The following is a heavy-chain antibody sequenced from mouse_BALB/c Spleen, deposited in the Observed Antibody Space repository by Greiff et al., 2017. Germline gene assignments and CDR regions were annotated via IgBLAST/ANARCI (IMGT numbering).Heavy chain of an antibody. D-gene: IGHD2-3*01. CDR3: ARAVYDDSSAWFAY. CDR2: IWGDGST. Sequence: VQVVESGPGLVAPSQSLSITCTVSGFSLTGYGVNWVRQPPGKGLEWLGMIWGDGSTDYNSALKSRLSISKDNSKSQVFLKMNSLQTDDTARYYCARAVYDDSSAWFAYWGQGTLVTVSA. CDR1: GFSLTGYG. V-gene: IGHV2-6-7*01. J-gene: IGHJ3*01.